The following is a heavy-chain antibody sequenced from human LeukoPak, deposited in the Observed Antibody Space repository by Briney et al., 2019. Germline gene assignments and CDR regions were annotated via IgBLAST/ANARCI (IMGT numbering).Heavy chain of an antibody. D-gene: IGHD3-3*01. Sequence: PSETLSLTCAVYGGSFSGYYWSWIRQPPGKGLEWIGEINHSGSTNYNPSLKSRVTISVDTSKNQFSLKLSSVTAADTAVYYCARLVRFSEWLLPYNWFDPWGQGTLVTVSS. CDR1: GGSFSGYY. J-gene: IGHJ5*02. V-gene: IGHV4-34*01. CDR3: ARLVRFSEWLLPYNWFDP. CDR2: INHSGST.